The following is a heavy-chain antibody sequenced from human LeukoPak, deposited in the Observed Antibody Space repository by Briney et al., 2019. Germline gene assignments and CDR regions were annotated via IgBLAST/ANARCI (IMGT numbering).Heavy chain of an antibody. J-gene: IGHJ4*02. Sequence: SETLSLTCTVSGGPISSYYWSWIRQPPGKGLEWIGRIYTSGSTNYNPSLKSRVTMSVDTSNNQFSLKLSSVTAADTAVYYCARDPPAGSGFDYWGQGTLVTVSS. V-gene: IGHV4-4*07. D-gene: IGHD6-19*01. CDR3: ARDPPAGSGFDY. CDR1: GGPISSYY. CDR2: IYTSGST.